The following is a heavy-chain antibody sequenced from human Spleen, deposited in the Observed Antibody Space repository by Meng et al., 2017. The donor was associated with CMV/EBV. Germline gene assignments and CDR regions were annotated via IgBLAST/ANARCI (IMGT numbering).Heavy chain of an antibody. Sequence: SGYTFTGYYMHWVRQAPGQGLERMGRINPNSGSTDYAQKFQDRVTMTRDTSISTAYMELNRLTSGDTAVYYCARVSAAPGTTNWFDPWGQGTLVTVSS. CDR1: GYTFTGYY. J-gene: IGHJ5*02. CDR2: INPNSGST. V-gene: IGHV1-2*06. CDR3: ARVSAAPGTTNWFDP. D-gene: IGHD6-13*01.